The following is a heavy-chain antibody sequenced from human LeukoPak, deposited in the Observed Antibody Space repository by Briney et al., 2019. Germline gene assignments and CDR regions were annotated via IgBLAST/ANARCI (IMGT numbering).Heavy chain of an antibody. D-gene: IGHD3-10*01. Sequence: GGSLRLSCAASGFTFSSYGMHWVRQAPGKGLEWVAVIWYDGSNKYYADSVKGRFTISRDTSKNTLYLQMNSLRAEDTAVYYCARDYLLPRRTNYYYGMDVWGQGTTVTVSS. J-gene: IGHJ6*02. V-gene: IGHV3-33*01. CDR3: ARDYLLPRRTNYYYGMDV. CDR2: IWYDGSNK. CDR1: GFTFSSYG.